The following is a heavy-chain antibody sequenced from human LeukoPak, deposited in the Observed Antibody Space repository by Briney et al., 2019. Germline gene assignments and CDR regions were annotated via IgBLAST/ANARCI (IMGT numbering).Heavy chain of an antibody. V-gene: IGHV3-20*04. Sequence: GVSLRLSCAASGFTFDDYGMIWGRQAPGKGLEDGSAINWNRGSPGYADSVKGRFTISRDNDKNSLYLQMNSLRAEDTALYYCARGTNLGAAGTPFDYWGQGTLVIVSS. CDR1: GFTFDDYG. D-gene: IGHD6-13*01. CDR3: ARGTNLGAAGTPFDY. CDR2: INWNRGSP. J-gene: IGHJ4*02.